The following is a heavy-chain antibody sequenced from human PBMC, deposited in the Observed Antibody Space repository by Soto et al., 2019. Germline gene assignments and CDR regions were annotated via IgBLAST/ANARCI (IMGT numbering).Heavy chain of an antibody. V-gene: IGHV3-21*01. CDR1: GFSFSSDS. Sequence: GGSLRLSCAGSGFSFSSDSMGWVRQAPGKGLEWVASTSSSGSFMNYADSVKGRFTISRDNAKDSLYLQMSGLKDEDTAVYYCARDPPTGTTLDWADSWGQGTLVTVSS. CDR2: TSSSGSFM. CDR3: ARDPPTGTTLDWADS. J-gene: IGHJ4*02. D-gene: IGHD1-7*01.